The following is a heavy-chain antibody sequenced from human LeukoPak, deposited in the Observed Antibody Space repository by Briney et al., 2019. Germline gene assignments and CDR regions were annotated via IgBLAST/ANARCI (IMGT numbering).Heavy chain of an antibody. V-gene: IGHV1-2*02. CDR1: GFTFTGYY. J-gene: IGHJ4*02. D-gene: IGHD2-15*01. CDR2: ISPHSTYR. CDR3: VREGEDLLSKDFDY. Sequence: ASMKVACKASGFTFTGYYIHWVRQAPGQGLEWMGYISPHSTYRSSAQQIEGRVTMTRDTSMSTAYMELSGLRSGDTAVYYCVREGEDLLSKDFDYWGQGTLVTVSS.